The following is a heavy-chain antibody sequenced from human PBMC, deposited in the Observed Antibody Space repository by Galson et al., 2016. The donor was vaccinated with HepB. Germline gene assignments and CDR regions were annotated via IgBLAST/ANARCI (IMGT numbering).Heavy chain of an antibody. D-gene: IGHD3-10*01. CDR1: GDSITNVGRH. J-gene: IGHJ4*02. V-gene: IGHV4-39*02. CDR2: IHSSGTS. CDR3: VRLGTAAPLANRRGSVY. Sequence: SETLSLTCTVSGDSITNVGRHWGWFRQSPGMGLEYIGSIHSSGTSYYNPSLTSRITVSADMSRNHFFLSLTSVTAADTAIYYFVRLGTAAPLANRRGSVYWSQGTRVTVSS.